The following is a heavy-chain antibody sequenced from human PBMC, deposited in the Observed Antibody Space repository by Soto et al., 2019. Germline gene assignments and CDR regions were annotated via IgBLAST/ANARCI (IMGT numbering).Heavy chain of an antibody. D-gene: IGHD2-21*01. CDR1: GFMFNNSA. J-gene: IGHJ3*02. CDR3: ARAKAVVIAALDI. Sequence: GGSLRLSCKASGFMFNNSAMTWVRQAPGQGLQWVASVSENGGSRGGTYYADSVKGRFTISKDNSKNTLYLQLDSLTGADTAVHYCARAKAVVIAALDIWGQGTMVTVSS. V-gene: IGHV3-23*01. CDR2: VSENGGSRGGT.